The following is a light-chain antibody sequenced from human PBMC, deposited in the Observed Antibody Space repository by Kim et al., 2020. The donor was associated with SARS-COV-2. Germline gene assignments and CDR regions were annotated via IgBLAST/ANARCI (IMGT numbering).Light chain of an antibody. CDR2: EVD. V-gene: IGLV2-8*01. Sequence: QSALTQPPSASGSPGQSVTISCTGTSSDVGGYNYVSWYQQHPGKAPKVMTYEVDKRPSGVPDRFSGSKSGNTASLTVSGLQAEDEADYYCSSYAGSNNMLFGGGTQLTVL. J-gene: IGLJ2*01. CDR1: SSDVGGYNY. CDR3: SSYAGSNNML.